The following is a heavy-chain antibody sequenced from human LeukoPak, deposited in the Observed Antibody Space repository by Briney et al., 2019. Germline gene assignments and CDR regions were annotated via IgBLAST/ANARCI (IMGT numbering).Heavy chain of an antibody. V-gene: IGHV3-23*01. CDR3: AKNRGNYGEFDY. D-gene: IGHD1-7*01. CDR2: ISGSGGST. Sequence: GGSLRLSCAASGFTFSNFAVTWVRQAPGKGLEWVSGISGSGGSTYYADSVKGRFTIARDNSKNTLYLQMNSLRAEDTAVYYCAKNRGNYGEFDYWGQGTLVTVSS. J-gene: IGHJ4*02. CDR1: GFTFSNFA.